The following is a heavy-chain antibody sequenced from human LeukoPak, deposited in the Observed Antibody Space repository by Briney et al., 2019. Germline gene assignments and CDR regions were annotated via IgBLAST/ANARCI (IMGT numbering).Heavy chain of an antibody. CDR2: IIPILGIA. CDR1: GGTFSSYT. D-gene: IGHD1-1*01. Sequence: SVKVSCKASGGTFSSYTISWVRQAPGQGLEWMGRIIPILGIANYAQKFQGRVTITADKSTSTAYMELSSLRFEDTAVYYCASFRTGTTYWKFDYWGQGTLVTVSS. CDR3: ASFRTGTTYWKFDY. V-gene: IGHV1-69*02. J-gene: IGHJ4*02.